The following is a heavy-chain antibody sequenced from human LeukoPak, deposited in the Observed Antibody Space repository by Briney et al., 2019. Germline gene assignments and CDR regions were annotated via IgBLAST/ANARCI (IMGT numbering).Heavy chain of an antibody. J-gene: IGHJ6*02. CDR1: GFTFSSYA. CDR2: ISGSGGST. D-gene: IGHD1-1*01. V-gene: IGHV3-23*01. CDR3: ARSPRDSLRPRTNYYGMDV. Sequence: GGSLRLSCAASGFTFSSYAMSWVRQAPGKGLEWVSAISGSGGSTYYADSVKGRFTISRDNSKNTLYLQMNSLRAEDTAVYYCARSPRDSLRPRTNYYGMDVWGQGTTVTVSS.